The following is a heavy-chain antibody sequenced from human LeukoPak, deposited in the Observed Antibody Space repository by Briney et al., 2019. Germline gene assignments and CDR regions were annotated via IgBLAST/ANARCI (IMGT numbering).Heavy chain of an antibody. Sequence: GGSLRLSCAASGFTFSSYSMNWVRQAPGKGLEWVSSISSSSYIYYADSVKGRFTISRDNAKNSLYLQMNSLRAEDTAVYYCARKRDDYGDYVDAFDIWGQGTMVTVSS. J-gene: IGHJ3*02. CDR1: GFTFSSYS. CDR3: ARKRDDYGDYVDAFDI. D-gene: IGHD4-17*01. V-gene: IGHV3-21*01. CDR2: ISSSSYI.